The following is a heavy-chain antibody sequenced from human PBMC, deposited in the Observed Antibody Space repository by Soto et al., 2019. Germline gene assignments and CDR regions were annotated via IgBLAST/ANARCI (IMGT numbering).Heavy chain of an antibody. CDR1: GYSFTDYH. D-gene: IGHD2-8*01. Sequence: ASVKVSCKASGYSFTDYHIHWVRQAPGQGLEWLGRINPKSGGTSTAQKFQGWVTMTRDTSISTASMELTRLTSDDTAIYYCARGDSTDCSNGVCSFFYNHDMDVWGQGTTVTVSS. CDR2: INPKSGGT. J-gene: IGHJ6*02. CDR3: ARGDSTDCSNGVCSFFYNHDMDV. V-gene: IGHV1-2*04.